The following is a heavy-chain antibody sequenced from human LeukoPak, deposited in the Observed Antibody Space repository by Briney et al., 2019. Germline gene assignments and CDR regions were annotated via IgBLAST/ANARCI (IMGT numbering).Heavy chain of an antibody. CDR3: ARKALWFGELLRSNWFDP. J-gene: IGHJ5*02. Sequence: SETLSLTCAVYGGSFSGYYWSWIRQPPGKGLEWIGEINHSGSTNYNPSLKSRVTISVDTSKNQFSLKLSSVTAADTAVYYCARKALWFGELLRSNWFDPWGQGTLVTVSS. D-gene: IGHD3-10*01. CDR2: INHSGST. V-gene: IGHV4-34*01. CDR1: GGSFSGYY.